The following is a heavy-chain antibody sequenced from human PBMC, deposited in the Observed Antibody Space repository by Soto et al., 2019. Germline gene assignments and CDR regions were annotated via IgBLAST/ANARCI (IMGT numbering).Heavy chain of an antibody. V-gene: IGHV1-69*01. D-gene: IGHD3-10*01. CDR2: IIPLFGTT. Sequence: QVQVVQSGVEVRRPGSSVKVSCKASGDTFKNCVISWVRQAPGQGLEWMGGIIPLFGTTDFAQRFQGRLTITTDDSTTTAYMELSMLRSEDTATYYCAAELGFGKLSVVWGQGTTVIVSS. J-gene: IGHJ6*02. CDR3: AAELGFGKLSVV. CDR1: GDTFKNCV.